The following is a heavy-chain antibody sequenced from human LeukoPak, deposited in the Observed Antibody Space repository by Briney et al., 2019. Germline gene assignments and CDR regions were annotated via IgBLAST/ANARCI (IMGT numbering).Heavy chain of an antibody. V-gene: IGHV4-59*01. CDR2: IYYSGST. CDR1: GGSFSGYY. Sequence: SETLSLTCAVYGGSFSGYYWSWIRQPPGKGLEWIGYIYYSGSTNYNPSLKSRVTISVDTSKNQFSLKLSSVTAADTAVYYCARDLGGSYYLNDAFDIWGQGTMATVSS. D-gene: IGHD1-26*01. J-gene: IGHJ3*02. CDR3: ARDLGGSYYLNDAFDI.